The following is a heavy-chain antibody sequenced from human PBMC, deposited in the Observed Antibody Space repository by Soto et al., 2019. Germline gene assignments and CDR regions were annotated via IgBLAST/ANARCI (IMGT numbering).Heavy chain of an antibody. CDR1: GFSLTTRGVA. Sequence: QITLKESGPALVRPTQTLTLTCSFSGFSLTTRGVAVGWIRQPPGKALEWLALIFWDDDKWYSPSLRSRLTNTEDTNKNQMVLTMTNMDPVDTATYYCAHRSRGYAYYFDQWGQGTLVTVSS. CDR3: AHRSRGYAYYFDQ. D-gene: IGHD5-12*01. CDR2: IFWDDDK. J-gene: IGHJ4*02. V-gene: IGHV2-5*02.